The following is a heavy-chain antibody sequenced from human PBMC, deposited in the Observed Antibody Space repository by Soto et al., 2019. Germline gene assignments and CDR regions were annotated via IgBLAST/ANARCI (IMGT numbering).Heavy chain of an antibody. J-gene: IGHJ3*02. Sequence: SGPTLVNPTQTLTLTCTFSGFSLSTSGVGVGWIRQPPGKALEWLALIYWDDDKRYSPSLKSRLTITKDTSKNQVVLTMTNMDPVDTATYYCAHRLATGELGKPLDAFDIWGQGTMVTVSS. CDR1: GFSLSTSGVG. D-gene: IGHD7-27*01. CDR2: IYWDDDK. CDR3: AHRLATGELGKPLDAFDI. V-gene: IGHV2-5*02.